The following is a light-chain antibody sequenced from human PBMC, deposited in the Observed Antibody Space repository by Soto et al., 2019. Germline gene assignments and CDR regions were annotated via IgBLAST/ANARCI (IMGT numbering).Light chain of an antibody. J-gene: IGKJ1*01. V-gene: IGKV1-39*01. CDR1: QNIYMY. CDR3: RQSYSSPPT. CDR2: AAS. Sequence: DIQMTQSPSSLSASVGDRVTITCRASQNIYMYLSWYQQKPGKAPKFLIYAASSLFSGVPSRFSGSGSGTAFTLTISNLQPEDFATYFCRQSYSSPPTFGQGTKVDIK.